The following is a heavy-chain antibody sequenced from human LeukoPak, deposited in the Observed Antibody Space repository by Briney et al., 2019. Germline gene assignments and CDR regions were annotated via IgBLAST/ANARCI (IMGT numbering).Heavy chain of an antibody. D-gene: IGHD1-26*01. CDR1: GFTFSNYA. V-gene: IGHV3-30*18. CDR2: ISYDGSNK. CDR3: AKEGEQEEFDY. J-gene: IGHJ4*02. Sequence: GGSLRLSCAASGFTFSNYAMSWVRQAPGKGLEWVAVISYDGSNKYYADSVKGRFTISRDNSKNTLYLQMNSLRAEDTAVYYCAKEGEQEEFDYWGQGTLVTVSS.